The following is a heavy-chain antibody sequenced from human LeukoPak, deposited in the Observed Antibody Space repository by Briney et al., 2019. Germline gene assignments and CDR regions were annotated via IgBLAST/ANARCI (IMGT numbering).Heavy chain of an antibody. CDR1: GYTFTGYY. V-gene: IGHV1-2*02. J-gene: IGHJ4*02. D-gene: IGHD1-26*01. Sequence: ASVKVSCKAYGYTFTGYYMHWVRQAPGQGLEWMGWINPNSGGTNYAQKFQGRVTMTRDTSISTAYMELSRLRSDDTAVYYCARVRIVGATTGLAYWGQGTLVTVSS. CDR2: INPNSGGT. CDR3: ARVRIVGATTGLAY.